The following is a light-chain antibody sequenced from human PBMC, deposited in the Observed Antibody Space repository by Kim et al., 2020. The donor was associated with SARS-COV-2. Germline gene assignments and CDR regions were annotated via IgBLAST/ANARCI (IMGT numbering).Light chain of an antibody. J-gene: IGKJ2*01. V-gene: IGKV1-5*03. CDR2: KAS. CDR3: QQYSSYSYT. Sequence: SASIGDRVTITCRASQSMSDWLAWYQQKPGKAPKLLIYKASTLESGVPLRFSGSASGTEFTLTISSLQPDDFATYYCQQYSSYSYTFGQGTKLEI. CDR1: QSMSDW.